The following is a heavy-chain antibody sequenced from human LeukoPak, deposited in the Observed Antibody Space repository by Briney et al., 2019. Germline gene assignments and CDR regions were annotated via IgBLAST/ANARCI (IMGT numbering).Heavy chain of an antibody. Sequence: KPSQTLSLTCTVSGGSISSGDYYWSWIRQPPGKGLEWIGYIYYSGSAYYNPSLKSRITISVDTSKNQFSLKLSSVTAADTAVYYCARAGKGSIAVPFDPWGQGTLVTVSS. D-gene: IGHD6-6*01. V-gene: IGHV4-30-4*08. CDR1: GGSISSGDYY. CDR3: ARAGKGSIAVPFDP. J-gene: IGHJ5*02. CDR2: IYYSGSA.